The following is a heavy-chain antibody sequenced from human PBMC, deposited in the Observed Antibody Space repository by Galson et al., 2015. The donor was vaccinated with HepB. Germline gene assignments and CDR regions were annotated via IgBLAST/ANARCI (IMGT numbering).Heavy chain of an antibody. Sequence: SLRLSCAASGFTFSSYAMNWVRQAPGKGLEWISYITSGSSNTYYADSVKGRFTISRDNAKNSLYLQMNSLRDEDTAVYYCAVSVRAARPSMNYYYHMDVWGKGTTVTVSS. D-gene: IGHD6-6*01. CDR2: ITSGSSNT. J-gene: IGHJ6*03. V-gene: IGHV3-48*02. CDR3: AVSVRAARPSMNYYYHMDV. CDR1: GFTFSSYA.